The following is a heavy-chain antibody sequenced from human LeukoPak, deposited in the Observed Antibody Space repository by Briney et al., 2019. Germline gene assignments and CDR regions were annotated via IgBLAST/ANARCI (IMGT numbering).Heavy chain of an antibody. Sequence: GGSLRLSCAASGFTFSSYAMNWVRQAPGKGLEWVANIKQDGSEKYYVDSVKGRFTISRDNAKNSLYLQMNSLRAEDTAVYYCARDMLRYFDWTYNGYYFDYWGQGTLVTVSS. CDR2: IKQDGSEK. CDR1: GFTFSSYA. D-gene: IGHD3-9*01. V-gene: IGHV3-7*01. CDR3: ARDMLRYFDWTYNGYYFDY. J-gene: IGHJ4*02.